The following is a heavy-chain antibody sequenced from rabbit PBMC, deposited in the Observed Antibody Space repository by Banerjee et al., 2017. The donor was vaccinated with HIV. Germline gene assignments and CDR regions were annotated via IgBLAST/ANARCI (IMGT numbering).Heavy chain of an antibody. CDR2: ITYGGSA. J-gene: IGHJ4*01. Sequence: QLVESGGGLVQPGGSLKLSCKASGFDFSSYGVSWVRQAPGKGLEWIGYITYGGSAYYASWVKGRFTISRDNAQNTVSLQMNSLTAADTATYFCAREFNLWGQGTLVTVS. V-gene: IGHV1S47*01. CDR3: AREFNL. CDR1: GFDFSSYG.